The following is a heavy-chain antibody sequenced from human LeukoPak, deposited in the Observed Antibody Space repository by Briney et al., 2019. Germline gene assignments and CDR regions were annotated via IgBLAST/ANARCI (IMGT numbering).Heavy chain of an antibody. Sequence: GGSLRLSCAASGFTFSSYWVSWVRQAPGKGLEWVANIKQDGSEKYYVDSVKGRFTISRDNAKNSLYLQMNSLRAEDTAVYYCARGRGDPGVTIFGVVIHYYYYGMDVWGQGTTVTVSS. V-gene: IGHV3-7*01. D-gene: IGHD3-3*01. CDR1: GFTFSSYW. CDR3: ARGRGDPGVTIFGVVIHYYYYGMDV. CDR2: IKQDGSEK. J-gene: IGHJ6*02.